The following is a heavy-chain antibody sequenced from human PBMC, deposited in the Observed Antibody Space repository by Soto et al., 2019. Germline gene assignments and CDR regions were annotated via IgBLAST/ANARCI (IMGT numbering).Heavy chain of an antibody. CDR1: GGTFSSLA. Sequence: QVQLVQSGAEVKKPASSVKVSCKDSGGTFSSLAISWVRQAPGQGLEWMGGLVPVFGTANYAQKFQDRVTITADKSTSTPYMELSSLRSEDTAVYYCARSPGVFDYWGQGTLVTVSS. D-gene: IGHD3-10*01. CDR3: ARSPGVFDY. J-gene: IGHJ4*02. CDR2: LVPVFGTA. V-gene: IGHV1-69*06.